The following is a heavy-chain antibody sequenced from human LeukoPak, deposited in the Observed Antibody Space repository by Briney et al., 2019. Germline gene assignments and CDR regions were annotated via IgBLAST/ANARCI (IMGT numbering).Heavy chain of an antibody. CDR3: ARVPYSSGWWYYFDY. CDR2: IYHSGST. Sequence: SETLSLTCAVSGGSISSGGYSWSWIRQPPGKGPEWIGYIYHSGSTYYNPSLKSRVTISVDTSKNQFSLKLSSVTAADTAVYYCARVPYSSGWWYYFDYWGQGTLVTVSS. V-gene: IGHV4-30-2*01. CDR1: GGSISSGGYS. D-gene: IGHD6-19*01. J-gene: IGHJ4*02.